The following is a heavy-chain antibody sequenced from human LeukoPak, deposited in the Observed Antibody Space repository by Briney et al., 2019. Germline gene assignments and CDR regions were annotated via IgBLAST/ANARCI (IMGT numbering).Heavy chain of an antibody. CDR3: ARGFIEWELVY. CDR2: IYYSGST. V-gene: IGHV4-39*07. D-gene: IGHD1-26*01. Sequence: SETLSLTCTVSGGSISSSSYYWGWIRQPPGKGLEWIGSIYYSGSTYYNPSLKSRVTISVDTSKNQFSLKLSSVTAADTAVYYCARGFIEWELVYWGQGTLVTVSS. J-gene: IGHJ4*02. CDR1: GGSISSSSYY.